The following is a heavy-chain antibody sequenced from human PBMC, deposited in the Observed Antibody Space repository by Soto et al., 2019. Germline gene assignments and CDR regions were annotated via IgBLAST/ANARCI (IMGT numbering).Heavy chain of an antibody. D-gene: IGHD2-2*01. V-gene: IGHV5-51*01. CDR1: GYSFTSYW. CDR3: ARIADCSITTCSFPSRFHIRGYYYYYGMDV. CDR2: IYPGDSDT. J-gene: IGHJ6*02. Sequence: GESLKISCKGSGYSFTSYWIGWVRQMPGKGLEWMGIIYPGDSDTRYSPSFQGQVTISADKSISTAFMELRSLRSDDTAVYYCARIADCSITTCSFPSRFHIRGYYYYYGMDVWGQGTTVTVSS.